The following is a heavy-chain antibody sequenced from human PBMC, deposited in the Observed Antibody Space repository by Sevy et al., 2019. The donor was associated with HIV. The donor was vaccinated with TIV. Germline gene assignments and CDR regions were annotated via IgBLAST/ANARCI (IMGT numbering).Heavy chain of an antibody. CDR2: IKQDGSDK. V-gene: IGHV3-7*01. CDR1: GFTFSSHW. CDR3: ARDTGGIGMDV. J-gene: IGHJ6*02. Sequence: GGSLRLSCAVSGFTFSSHWMSWVRQAPGKGLEWVANIKQDGSDKYYVDSVKGRFTISRDNAKNSLSLQMNSLRAEDTAVYYCARDTGGIGMDVWGQGTTVTVSS. D-gene: IGHD6-13*01.